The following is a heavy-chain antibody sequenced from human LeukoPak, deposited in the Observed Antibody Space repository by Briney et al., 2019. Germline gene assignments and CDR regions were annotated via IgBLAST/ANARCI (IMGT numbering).Heavy chain of an antibody. CDR1: GYPFTTYD. D-gene: IGHD3-22*01. CDR3: TRGEVLDTSGYFYAFDI. V-gene: IGHV1-8*01. J-gene: IGHJ3*02. Sequence: ASVKLSCKTSGYPFTTYDIHWVRQATGQGLEWMGWMNPNSANTGYAQKLQRRVAMTRATSINTAYLDLISLRSDDTDVYYCTRGEVLDTSGYFYAFDIWGQGTVVTVSS. CDR2: MNPNSANT.